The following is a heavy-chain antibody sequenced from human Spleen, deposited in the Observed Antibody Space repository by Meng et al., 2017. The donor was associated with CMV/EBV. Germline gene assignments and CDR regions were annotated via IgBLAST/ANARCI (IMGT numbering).Heavy chain of an antibody. J-gene: IGHJ4*02. Sequence: GESLKISCAAPGFTFDDYTMHWVRQAPGKGLEWISLISWDGGSTKYVDSVKGRFTISRDNSKSSLFLQMNSLRTEDTALYYCAKGKYSSSEFDYWGQGTLVTVSS. CDR1: GFTFDDYT. V-gene: IGHV3-43*01. CDR3: AKGKYSSSEFDY. CDR2: ISWDGGST. D-gene: IGHD6-6*01.